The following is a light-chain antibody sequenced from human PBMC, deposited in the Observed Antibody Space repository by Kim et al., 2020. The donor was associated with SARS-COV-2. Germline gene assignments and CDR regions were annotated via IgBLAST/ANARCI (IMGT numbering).Light chain of an antibody. CDR2: DVT. CDR1: SSDVGAYNY. V-gene: IGLV2-14*03. J-gene: IGLJ1*01. CDR3: SSFAGASRRCF. Sequence: QSALTQPASVSGSPGQSITISCTGTSSDVGAYNYVSWYQQHPGEAPKLMIYDVTDRPSGVSDRFSGSKSGNTASLTISGLQIEDEADYYCSSFAGASRRCFFGTGTKVTVL.